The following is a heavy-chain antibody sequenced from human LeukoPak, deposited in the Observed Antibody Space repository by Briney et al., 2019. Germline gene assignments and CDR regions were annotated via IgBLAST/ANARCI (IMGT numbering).Heavy chain of an antibody. D-gene: IGHD2-2*01. CDR3: ARYRGTSLYYYYYGMDV. CDR1: GGSISSGDYY. Sequence: SQTLSLTCTVSGGSISSGDYYWSWIRQPPGKGLEWIGYIYYSGSTYYNPSLKSRVTISVDTSKNQFSLKLSSVTAADTAVYYCARYRGTSLYYYYYGMDVWGQGTTVTVSS. CDR2: IYYSGST. V-gene: IGHV4-30-4*01. J-gene: IGHJ6*02.